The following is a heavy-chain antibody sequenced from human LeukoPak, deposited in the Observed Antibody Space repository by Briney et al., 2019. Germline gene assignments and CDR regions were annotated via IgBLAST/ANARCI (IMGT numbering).Heavy chain of an antibody. V-gene: IGHV1-8*01. J-gene: IGHJ4*02. CDR1: GYTFTNYD. CDR2: MNPNSRNS. Sequence: ASVKVSRKASGYTFTNYDINWVRRATGQGLEWMGYMNPNSRNSGYAQKFQGRLTITTDTSISTAYMELSSLRSEDTAVYYCAREGLDYWGQGTLVTVSS. CDR3: AREGLDY.